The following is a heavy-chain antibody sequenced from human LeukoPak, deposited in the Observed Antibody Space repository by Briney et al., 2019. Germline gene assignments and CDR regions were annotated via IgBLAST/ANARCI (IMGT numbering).Heavy chain of an antibody. Sequence: PSETLSLTCTVSGGSITSYFWNWIRQPRAKGLEWIGYIYHSGSANYNPSLKSRVTISVDTSKNQFSLNLSSVTAADTAVYYCAREGLFTSFDYWGQGTLDTVSS. J-gene: IGHJ4*02. CDR2: IYHSGSA. D-gene: IGHD2/OR15-2a*01. V-gene: IGHV4-59*01. CDR3: AREGLFTSFDY. CDR1: GGSITSYF.